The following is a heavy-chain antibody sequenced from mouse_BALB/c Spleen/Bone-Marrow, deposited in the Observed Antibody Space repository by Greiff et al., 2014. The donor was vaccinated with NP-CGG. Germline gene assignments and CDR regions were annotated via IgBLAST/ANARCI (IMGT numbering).Heavy chain of an antibody. CDR3: TGGKDYYAMDY. Sequence: VQLQQSGTVLARPGASVKMSCKASGYTFTSYWMHWVKQRPGQGLEWIGAIYPGNSDTSYNQKFKGKAKLTAVTSTSTAYMELSSLTNEDSAVYYCTGGKDYYAMDYWGQGTSVTVSP. V-gene: IGHV1-5*01. CDR2: IYPGNSDT. CDR1: GYTFTSYW. J-gene: IGHJ4*01. D-gene: IGHD1-3*01.